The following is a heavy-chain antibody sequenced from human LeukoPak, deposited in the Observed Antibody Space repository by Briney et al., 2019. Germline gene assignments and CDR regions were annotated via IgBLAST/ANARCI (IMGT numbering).Heavy chain of an antibody. CDR1: GGPFSSYA. CDR2: IIPIFGTA. Sequence: GSSVKVSCKASGGPFSSYAISWVRQAPGRGLGWMGGIIPIFGTANYAQKFQGRVTITTDESTSTAYMELRSLRSDDTAVYYCARDRVHDDSSGYRRTSDAFDIWGQGTMVTVSS. D-gene: IGHD3-22*01. J-gene: IGHJ3*02. CDR3: ARDRVHDDSSGYRRTSDAFDI. V-gene: IGHV1-69*05.